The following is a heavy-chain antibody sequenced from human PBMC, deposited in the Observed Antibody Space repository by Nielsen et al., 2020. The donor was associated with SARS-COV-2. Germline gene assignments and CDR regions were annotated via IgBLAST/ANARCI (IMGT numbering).Heavy chain of an antibody. CDR3: ARDEIFDLYRVDV. J-gene: IGHJ6*02. Sequence: SETLSLTCTVSGGSISSYYWSWIRQPPGKGLEWIGYISNSGSTNYNPSLKSRVTISLDTSKNQFSLKVRSVTAADTAVYYCARDEIFDLYRVDVWGQGTTVIVSS. D-gene: IGHD3-3*01. CDR1: GGSISSYY. CDR2: ISNSGST. V-gene: IGHV4-59*01.